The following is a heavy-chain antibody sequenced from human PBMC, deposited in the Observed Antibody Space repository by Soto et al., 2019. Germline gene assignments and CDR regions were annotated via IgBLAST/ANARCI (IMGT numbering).Heavy chain of an antibody. CDR3: AGRQQLVLGDNWFDP. V-gene: IGHV1-18*01. D-gene: IGHD6-13*01. CDR2: TSAYNGNT. Sequence: GASVKVSCKASGYTFTSYGISWVRQAPGQGLEWMGWTSAYNGNTNYAQKLQGRVTMTTDTSTSTAYMELRSLRSDDTAVYYCAGRQQLVLGDNWFDPWGQGTLVTVSS. J-gene: IGHJ5*02. CDR1: GYTFTSYG.